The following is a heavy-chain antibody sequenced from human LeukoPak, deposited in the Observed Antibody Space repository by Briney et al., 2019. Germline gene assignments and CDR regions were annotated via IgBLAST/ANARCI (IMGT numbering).Heavy chain of an antibody. CDR1: GYSFTSYW. CDR3: ARPKYYYDSSGYYYVGGFDY. CDR2: IYPGDSDT. Sequence: GESLKISCKGSGYSFTSYWIGWVRQMPGKGLEWMGIIYPGDSDTRYSPSFQGQVTISADKSISTAYLQWSSLKASDTAMCYCARPKYYYDSSGYYYVGGFDYWGQGTLVTVSS. D-gene: IGHD3-22*01. V-gene: IGHV5-51*01. J-gene: IGHJ4*02.